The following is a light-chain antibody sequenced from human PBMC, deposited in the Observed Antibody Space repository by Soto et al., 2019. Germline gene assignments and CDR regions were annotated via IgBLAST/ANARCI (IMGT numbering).Light chain of an antibody. CDR3: QQYRSAVPYT. J-gene: IGKJ2*01. CDR1: QSVGNS. Sequence: EMELTQSPATLSLSPGEGATLSCRASQSVGNSLAWYQQIPGQAPRLLIYGASTRVTGIPARFSGSGSGTEFTLTISSLQAEDVAVYYCQQYRSAVPYTFGQGTKLEIK. V-gene: IGKV3-15*01. CDR2: GAS.